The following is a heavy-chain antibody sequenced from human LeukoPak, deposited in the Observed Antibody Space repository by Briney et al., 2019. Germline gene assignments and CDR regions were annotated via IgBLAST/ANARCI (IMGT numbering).Heavy chain of an antibody. Sequence: SQTLSLTRTVSGGSISSGGYYWSWIRQHPGKGLEWIGYIYYSGSTYYNPSLKSRVTISVDTSKNQFSLKLSSVTAADTAAYYCASRYSYGYWFDPWGQGTLVTVSS. CDR2: IYYSGST. CDR1: GGSISSGGYY. D-gene: IGHD5-18*01. CDR3: ASRYSYGYWFDP. V-gene: IGHV4-31*03. J-gene: IGHJ5*02.